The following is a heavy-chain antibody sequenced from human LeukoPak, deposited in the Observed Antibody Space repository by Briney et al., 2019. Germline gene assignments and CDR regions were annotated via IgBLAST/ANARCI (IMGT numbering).Heavy chain of an antibody. CDR1: GGSISTSSYY. D-gene: IGHD2-2*01. J-gene: IGHJ6*03. CDR3: ARQVSTPYYMDV. V-gene: IGHV4-39*01. CDR2: INYSIYYSDST. Sequence: KTSETLSLTCTVSGGSISTSSYYWGWIRQPPGKGLEWIGSINYSIYYSDSTYYSASLKSRVTISVDTSKNQFSLKLSSVTAADTAVYYCARQVSTPYYMDVWGKGTTVTISS.